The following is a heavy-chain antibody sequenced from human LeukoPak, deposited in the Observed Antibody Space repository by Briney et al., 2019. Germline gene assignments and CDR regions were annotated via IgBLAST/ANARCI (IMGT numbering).Heavy chain of an antibody. V-gene: IGHV3-7*01. CDR1: VFTFSRSW. J-gene: IGHJ4*02. CDR2: IKEDGSET. CDR3: SYSLNY. D-gene: IGHD2-21*01. Sequence: PGGSLRLSCAASVFTFSRSWMDWVRQAPGKGLEWVANIKEDGSETHYADSAKGRFTISRDNAKNTLFLQVDSLRVEDTAIYYCSYSLNYWGQGTLVTVSS.